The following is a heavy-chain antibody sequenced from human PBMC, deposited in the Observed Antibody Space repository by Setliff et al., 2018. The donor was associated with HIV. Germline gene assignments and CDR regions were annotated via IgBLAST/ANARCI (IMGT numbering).Heavy chain of an antibody. CDR1: GDSITSYY. V-gene: IGHV4-59*01. D-gene: IGHD5-18*01. Sequence: SETLSLTCTVSGDSITSYYWSWIRQPPGKGLEWIGYIYYTGSTTYNPSHKSRVTMSGDTSKNKVSLKLRSVSAADTAVYYCARTRGYSLYYFDYWGQGTLVTVSS. CDR3: ARTRGYSLYYFDY. J-gene: IGHJ4*02. CDR2: IYYTGST.